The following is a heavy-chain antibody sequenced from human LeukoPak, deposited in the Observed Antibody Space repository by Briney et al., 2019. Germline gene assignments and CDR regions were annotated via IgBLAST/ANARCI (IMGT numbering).Heavy chain of an antibody. CDR3: ARDSIAVAGTDFDY. J-gene: IGHJ4*02. CDR2: ISSSSSYI. CDR1: GFTFSSYS. V-gene: IGHV3-21*01. D-gene: IGHD6-19*01. Sequence: GGSLRLSSAASGFTFSSYSMNWVRQAPGKGLEWVSSISSSSSYIYYADSVKGRFTISRDNAKNSLYLQMNSLRAEDTAVYYCARDSIAVAGTDFDYWGQGTLVTVSS.